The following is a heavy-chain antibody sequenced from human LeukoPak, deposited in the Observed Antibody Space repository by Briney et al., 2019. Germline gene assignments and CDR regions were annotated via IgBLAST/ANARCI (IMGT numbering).Heavy chain of an antibody. CDR2: INPNSGGT. CDR1: GYTFTGYY. Sequence: GASVKVSCKASGYTFTGYYMHWARQAPGQGLEWMGWINPNSGGTNYAQKFQGRVTMTRDTSISTAYMELRSLRSDDTAVYYCARAVVRGVIKYYFDYWGQGTLVTVSS. J-gene: IGHJ4*02. CDR3: ARAVVRGVIKYYFDY. D-gene: IGHD3-10*01. V-gene: IGHV1-2*02.